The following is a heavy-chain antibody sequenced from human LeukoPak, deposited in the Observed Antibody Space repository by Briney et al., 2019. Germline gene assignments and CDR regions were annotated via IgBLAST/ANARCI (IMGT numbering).Heavy chain of an antibody. CDR1: GFTFNSYS. CDR3: TRIAYYQDSRGYALDY. CDR2: ISSSTTYI. V-gene: IGHV3-21*01. Sequence: GGSLRLSCAVSGFTFNSYSFNWVGQAPGKGLEWVSSISSSTTYIFYADSVKGRFTISRDDAKNSLYLQMNRLRAEDTAVYYCTRIAYYQDSRGYALDYWGQGALVTVSS. D-gene: IGHD3-22*01. J-gene: IGHJ4*02.